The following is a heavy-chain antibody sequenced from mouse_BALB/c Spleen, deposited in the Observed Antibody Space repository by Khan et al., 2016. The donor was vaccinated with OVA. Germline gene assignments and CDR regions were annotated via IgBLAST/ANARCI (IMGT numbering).Heavy chain of an antibody. V-gene: IGHV1S136*01. CDR3: ARRLIYYGYDAGFAY. CDR1: GYTFTSYV. Sequence: EVQLQQSGPELVKPGASVKMSCKASGYTFTSYVIHWVKQKPGQGLEWIGYINTYNDGTKYNEKFKGKATLTSEKSSSTAYMESSSLTSEDSAVYYCARRLIYYGYDAGFAYWGQGTLVTVSA. D-gene: IGHD2-2*01. CDR2: INTYNDGT. J-gene: IGHJ3*01.